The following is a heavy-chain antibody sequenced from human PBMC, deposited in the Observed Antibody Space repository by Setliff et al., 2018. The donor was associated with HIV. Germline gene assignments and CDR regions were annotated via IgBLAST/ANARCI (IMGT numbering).Heavy chain of an antibody. CDR1: GFTFSNYT. D-gene: IGHD6-19*01. V-gene: IGHV3-30-3*01. J-gene: IGHJ4*02. Sequence: GGSLRLSCAASGFTFSNYTMHWVRQAPGKGLEWVAVISFDGVIQYYADSVKGRFTISRDNSKNTLYLQMNSLRAEDTAVYYCAKDSGNSGWYLDYWGQGTLVTVSS. CDR2: ISFDGVIQ. CDR3: AKDSGNSGWYLDY.